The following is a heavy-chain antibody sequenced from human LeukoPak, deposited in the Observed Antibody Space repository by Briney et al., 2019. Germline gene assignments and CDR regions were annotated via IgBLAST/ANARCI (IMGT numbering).Heavy chain of an antibody. Sequence: LRLSCAASGFIFRSYEMNWVRQAPGKGLEWIGSIYYSGNTYYNSSLKSRVTISLDTSKNQFSLKLTSVTAADTAVYYCARLYLPATRFDYWGQGTLVTVSS. CDR1: GFIFRSYE. V-gene: IGHV4-38-2*01. J-gene: IGHJ4*02. CDR3: ARLYLPATRFDY. D-gene: IGHD5-24*01. CDR2: IYYSGNT.